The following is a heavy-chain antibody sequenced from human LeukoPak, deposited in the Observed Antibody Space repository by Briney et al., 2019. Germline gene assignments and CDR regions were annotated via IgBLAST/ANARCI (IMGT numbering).Heavy chain of an antibody. CDR3: ASSSSHYYYGMDV. CDR2: TYYRSKLYN. CDR1: GDIVSSNSAA. Sequence: PSQTLSLTCALSGDIVSSNSAAWHWIRQSPSRGLEWLVRTYYRSKLYNDYAVSVKSRITINPDTSKNQFSLQLNSVTPEDTAVYYCASSSSHYYYGMDVWGKGTTVTVSS. V-gene: IGHV6-1*01. J-gene: IGHJ6*04. D-gene: IGHD6-13*01.